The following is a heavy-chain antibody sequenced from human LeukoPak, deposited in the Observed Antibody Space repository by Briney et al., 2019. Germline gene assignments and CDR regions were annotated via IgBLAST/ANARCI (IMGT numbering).Heavy chain of an antibody. CDR1: GYTFTGYY. CDR3: ARAHRYYDSSGYYSHPGDY. V-gene: IGHV1-2*02. Sequence: GASVKVSCKASGYTFTGYYMHWVRQAPGQGLEWMGWINPNSGGTNYAQKFQGRVTMTRDMSISTAYMELSRLRSDDTAVYYCARAHRYYDSSGYYSHPGDYWGQGTLVTVSS. J-gene: IGHJ4*02. D-gene: IGHD3-22*01. CDR2: INPNSGGT.